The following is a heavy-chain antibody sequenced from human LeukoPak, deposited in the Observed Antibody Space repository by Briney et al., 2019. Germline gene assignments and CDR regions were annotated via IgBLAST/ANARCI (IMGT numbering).Heavy chain of an antibody. V-gene: IGHV1-18*01. D-gene: IGHD2-2*02. CDR3: ARPSFHCSSTSCYTGYGMDV. CDR2: ISAYNGNT. CDR1: GHTFTSYG. Sequence: GASVRVSCKASGHTFTSYGISWVRQAPGQGLEWMGWISAYNGNTNYAQKLQGRVTMTTDTSTSTAYMELRSLRSDDTAVYYCARPSFHCSSTSCYTGYGMDVWGQGTTVTVSS. J-gene: IGHJ6*02.